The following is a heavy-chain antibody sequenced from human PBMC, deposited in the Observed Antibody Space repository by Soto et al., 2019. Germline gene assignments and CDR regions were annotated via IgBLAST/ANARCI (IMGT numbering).Heavy chain of an antibody. CDR1: GGSVSIGTYY. CDR2: IHYSGST. D-gene: IGHD2-21*01. Sequence: QVQLQESGPGLVKPSETLSLTCTVPGGSVSIGTYYWSWIRQPPGKGLEWIGFIHYSGSTNYNPSLKSPVTMSVDTSKNQFSLKLTSVNAADTAVYFCTRGGDAYQNGHWGQGTLVTVSS. V-gene: IGHV4-61*01. J-gene: IGHJ4*02. CDR3: TRGGDAYQNGH.